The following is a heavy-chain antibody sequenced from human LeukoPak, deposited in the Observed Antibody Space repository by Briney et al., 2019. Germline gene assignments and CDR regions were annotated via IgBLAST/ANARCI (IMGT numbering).Heavy chain of an antibody. D-gene: IGHD6-19*01. Sequence: GGSLRLSCAAPGFTFSSYGMSWVRQAPGKGLEWVSAISGSGGSTYYADSVKGRFTISRDNSKNTLYLQMNSLRAEDTAVYYCAKWGAVAADGDYFDYWGQGTLVTVSS. CDR2: ISGSGGST. V-gene: IGHV3-23*01. J-gene: IGHJ4*02. CDR3: AKWGAVAADGDYFDY. CDR1: GFTFSSYG.